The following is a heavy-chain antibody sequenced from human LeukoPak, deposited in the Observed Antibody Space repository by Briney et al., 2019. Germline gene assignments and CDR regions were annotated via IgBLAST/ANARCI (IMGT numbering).Heavy chain of an antibody. CDR1: GFTFSNYW. D-gene: IGHD3-16*01. Sequence: TGGSLRLSCAASGFTFSNYWMNWARQAPGKGLEWVASINHNGNVNYYVDSVKGRFTISRDNAKNSLYLRMSNLRAEDTAVYFCARGGGLDVWGQGATVTVSS. CDR3: ARGGGLDV. J-gene: IGHJ6*02. V-gene: IGHV3-7*03. CDR2: INHNGNVN.